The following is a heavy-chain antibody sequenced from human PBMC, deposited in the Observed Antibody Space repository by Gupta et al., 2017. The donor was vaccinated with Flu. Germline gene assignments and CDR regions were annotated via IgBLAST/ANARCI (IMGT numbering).Heavy chain of an antibody. D-gene: IGHD3-3*01. CDR2: MNPNNSNT. V-gene: IGHV1-8*01. J-gene: IGHJ3*02. CDR3: ARSLRFGDAFEI. Sequence: QVQLVQSGAEVKKPGASVKVSCEAYGYTFTSFDINWVRQAAGQGLEWMGWMNPNNSNTGSSQKFQGRVTMTRSTSISTAYMELSSLRSEDTAVYYCARSLRFGDAFEIWGQGTMVTVSS. CDR1: GYTFTSFD.